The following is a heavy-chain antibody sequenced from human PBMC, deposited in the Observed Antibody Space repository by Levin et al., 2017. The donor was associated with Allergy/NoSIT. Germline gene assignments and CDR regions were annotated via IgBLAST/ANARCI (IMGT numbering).Heavy chain of an antibody. D-gene: IGHD6-6*01. CDR2: ISSSSSSI. CDR1: AFSFSSFS. V-gene: IGHV3-48*01. Sequence: HPGGSLRLSCAASAFSFSSFSMNWVRQAPGKGLEWVSYISSSSSSIYYADSVKGRFTISRDNAKNSLYLQMNSLRAEDTAVYYCARGPYSNSFDYWGQGTLVTVSP. CDR3: ARGPYSNSFDY. J-gene: IGHJ4*02.